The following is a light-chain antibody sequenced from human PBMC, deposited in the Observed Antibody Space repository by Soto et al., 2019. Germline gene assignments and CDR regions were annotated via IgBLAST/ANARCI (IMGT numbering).Light chain of an antibody. CDR1: QSVSSSY. Sequence: ELVLTQSPGTLSLSPGARATLSCRASQSVSSSYLAWYQQKPGQAPRLLIYGASSRATGIPDRFSGSGSGTDFTLTISRLEPEDSAVDDCQQYGSSGTFGQGTKVDIK. CDR3: QQYGSSGT. J-gene: IGKJ1*01. V-gene: IGKV3-20*01. CDR2: GAS.